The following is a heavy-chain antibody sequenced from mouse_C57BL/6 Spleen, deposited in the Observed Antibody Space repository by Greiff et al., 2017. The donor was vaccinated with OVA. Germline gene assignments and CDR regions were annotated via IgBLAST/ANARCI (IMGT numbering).Heavy chain of an antibody. CDR2: ISYDGSN. CDR3: ARDSYWYVDV. Sequence: ESGPGLVKPSQSLSLTCSVTGYSITSGYYWNWIRQFPGNKLEWMGYISYDGSNNYNPSLKNRISITRDTSKNQFFLKLNSVTTEDTATYYCARDSYWYVDVWGTGTTVTVSS. CDR1: GYSITSGYY. V-gene: IGHV3-6*01. J-gene: IGHJ1*03.